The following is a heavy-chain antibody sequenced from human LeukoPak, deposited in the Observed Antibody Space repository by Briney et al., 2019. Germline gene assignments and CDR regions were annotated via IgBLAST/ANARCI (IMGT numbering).Heavy chain of an antibody. CDR2: IYTSGSN. J-gene: IGHJ3*02. D-gene: IGHD3-16*01. CDR3: LTGLLNCAGEYDAFDI. Sequence: PSETLSLTCAVSGGSISSYYWSWNRQPAGKGLEWIGRIYTSGSNNYNPSLKSRVTIAVDTSNNQLSLKLDPVAASDTAALYWLTGLLNCAGEYDAFDIWGQRTMV. V-gene: IGHV4-4*07. CDR1: GGSISSYY.